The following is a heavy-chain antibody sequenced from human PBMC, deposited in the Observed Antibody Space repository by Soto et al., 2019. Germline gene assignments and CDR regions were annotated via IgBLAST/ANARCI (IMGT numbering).Heavy chain of an antibody. J-gene: IGHJ4*02. CDR2: IYYSGST. V-gene: IGHV4-39*01. D-gene: IGHD3-10*01. CDR3: ARSVGAFVRGELDY. CDR1: GGSISSSSYY. Sequence: QLQLQESGPGLVKPSETLSLTCTVSGGSISSSSYYWGWIRQPPGKGLEWIGNIYYSGSTYSNPSLKSRVTVSVDTSKNQFSLKLSSVTAADTAVYYCARSVGAFVRGELDYWGQGTLVTVSS.